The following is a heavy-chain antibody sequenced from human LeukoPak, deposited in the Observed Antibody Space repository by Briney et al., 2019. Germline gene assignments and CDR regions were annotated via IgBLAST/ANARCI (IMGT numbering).Heavy chain of an antibody. V-gene: IGHV3-30*18. CDR1: GFTFSSYR. Sequence: GGSLRLSCASSGFTFSSYRMHWVRQARGKGLEWVAVISYDGSNKYYADSVKGRFTISRDNSKNTLYLQMNSLRAEDTAVYYCAKAEYSSGCFDYWGQGTLVTVSS. CDR3: AKAEYSSGCFDY. CDR2: ISYDGSNK. D-gene: IGHD6-19*01. J-gene: IGHJ4*02.